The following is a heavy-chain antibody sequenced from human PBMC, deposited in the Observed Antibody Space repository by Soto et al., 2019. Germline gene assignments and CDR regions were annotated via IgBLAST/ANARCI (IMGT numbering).Heavy chain of an antibody. V-gene: IGHV1-69*13. D-gene: IGHD3-10*01. J-gene: IGHJ4*02. CDR3: ASMVRGVIRSYFDY. CDR2: IIPIFGTA. CDR1: GGTFSSYA. Sequence: SVKVSCKASGGTFSSYAISWVRQAPGQGLEWMGGIIPIFGTANYAQKFQGRVTITADESTSTAYMELSSLRSEDTAVYYCASMVRGVIRSYFDYWGQGTLVTVSS.